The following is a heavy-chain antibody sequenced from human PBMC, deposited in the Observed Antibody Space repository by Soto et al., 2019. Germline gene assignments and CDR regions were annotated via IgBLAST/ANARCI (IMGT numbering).Heavy chain of an antibody. CDR3: ARSGYSSSWYVVHYYYGMDV. J-gene: IGHJ6*02. D-gene: IGHD6-13*01. V-gene: IGHV1-2*04. CDR2: INPNSGGT. Sequence: ASVKVSCKASGYTFTGYYMHWVRQAPGQGLEWMGWINPNSGGTSYAQKFQGWVTMTRDTSISTAYMELSRLRSDDTAVYYCARSGYSSSWYVVHYYYGMDVWGQGTTVTVSS. CDR1: GYTFTGYY.